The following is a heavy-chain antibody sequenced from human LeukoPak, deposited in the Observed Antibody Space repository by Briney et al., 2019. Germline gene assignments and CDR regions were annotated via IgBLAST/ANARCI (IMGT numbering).Heavy chain of an antibody. CDR2: IKQDGSEK. D-gene: IGHD3-22*01. Sequence: GGSLRLSCAASGFTFSSYWMSWGRQAPGKGLEWVANIKQDGSEKYYVDSVKGRFTISRDNAKNSLYLQMNSLRAEDTPVYYCARDRVRFDYYDSSGYSLWGQGTLVSVSS. CDR1: GFTFSSYW. CDR3: ARDRVRFDYYDSSGYSL. J-gene: IGHJ4*02. V-gene: IGHV3-7*04.